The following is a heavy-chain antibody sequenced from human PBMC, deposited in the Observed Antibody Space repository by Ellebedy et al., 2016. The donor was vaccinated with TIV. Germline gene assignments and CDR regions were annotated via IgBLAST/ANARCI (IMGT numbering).Heavy chain of an antibody. D-gene: IGHD2-21*02. CDR1: GYTFSNYD. Sequence: ASVKVSCXTTGYTFSNYDIIWVRQAPGQGLEWMGWNNPYNGNTKYAQKFQGRVTMTTDTSTSTAYMELSSLRSEDTAVYYCRCGGDTFDIWGQGTMVTVSS. V-gene: IGHV1-18*01. J-gene: IGHJ3*02. CDR2: NNPYNGNT. CDR3: RCGGDTFDI.